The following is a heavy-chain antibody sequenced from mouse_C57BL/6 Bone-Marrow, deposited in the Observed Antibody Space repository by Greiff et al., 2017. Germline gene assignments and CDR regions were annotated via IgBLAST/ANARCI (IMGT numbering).Heavy chain of an antibody. CDR2: IYPRSGNT. D-gene: IGHD2-4*01. Sequence: VKLQESGAELARPGASVKLSCKASGYTFTSYGISWVKQRTGQGLEWIGEIYPRSGNTYYNEKFKGKATLTADKSSSTAYMELRSLTSEDSAVYFCAREGGDYDRGFAYWGQGTLVTVSA. J-gene: IGHJ3*01. V-gene: IGHV1-81*01. CDR1: GYTFTSYG. CDR3: AREGGDYDRGFAY.